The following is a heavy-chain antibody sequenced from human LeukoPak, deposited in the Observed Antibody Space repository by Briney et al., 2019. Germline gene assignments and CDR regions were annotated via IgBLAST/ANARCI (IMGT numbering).Heavy chain of an antibody. CDR1: GFTFSNFG. CDR3: AKGRRGLDS. Sequence: GGSLRLSCAASGFTFSNFGMTWVRQGPGKGLDWVSTITGSGLHTYYADSVKGRFTISRDNSKNTLFLQMNTLRAEDTAVHYCAKGRRGLDSWGQGTLVTVSS. V-gene: IGHV3-23*01. J-gene: IGHJ4*02. D-gene: IGHD3-10*01. CDR2: ITGSGLHT.